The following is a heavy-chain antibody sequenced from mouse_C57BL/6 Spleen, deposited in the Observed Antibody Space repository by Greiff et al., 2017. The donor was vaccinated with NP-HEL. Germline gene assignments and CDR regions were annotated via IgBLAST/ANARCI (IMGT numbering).Heavy chain of an antibody. Sequence: QVQLQQSGPELVKPGASVKISCKASGYAFSSSWMNWVKQRPGKGLEWIGRIYPGDGDTNYNGKFKGKATLTADKSSSTAYMQLSSLTSEDSAVYFCASPSYDGEGFAYWGQGTLVTVSA. CDR2: IYPGDGDT. CDR1: GYAFSSSW. V-gene: IGHV1-82*01. CDR3: ASPSYDGEGFAY. D-gene: IGHD2-3*01. J-gene: IGHJ3*01.